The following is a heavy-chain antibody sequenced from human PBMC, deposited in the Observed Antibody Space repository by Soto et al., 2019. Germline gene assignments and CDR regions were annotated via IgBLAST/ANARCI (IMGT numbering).Heavy chain of an antibody. J-gene: IGHJ4*02. CDR2: IYYSGST. D-gene: IGHD3-10*01. CDR3: ARDRVTMVRGVITHRFDY. Sequence: PSETLSLTCTVSGGSISSGGYYWSWIRQHPGKGLEWIGYIYYSGSTYYNPSLKSRVTISVDTSKNQFSLKLSSVTAADTAVYYCARDRVTMVRGVITHRFDYWGQGTLVTVSS. V-gene: IGHV4-31*03. CDR1: GGSISSGGYY.